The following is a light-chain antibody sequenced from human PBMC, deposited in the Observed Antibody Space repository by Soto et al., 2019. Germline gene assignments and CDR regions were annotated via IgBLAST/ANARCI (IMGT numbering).Light chain of an antibody. CDR1: SSDVGGYNY. CDR2: EVS. V-gene: IGLV2-14*01. J-gene: IGLJ1*01. Sequence: QSVLTLAASVSGSPGQSVTISCTGTSSDVGGYNYVSWYQHHPGKAPKLMIYEVSNRPSGVSNRFSGSKSGNTASLTISGLQAEDEADYYCSSYTSSSPYVFGTGTKSPS. CDR3: SSYTSSSPYV.